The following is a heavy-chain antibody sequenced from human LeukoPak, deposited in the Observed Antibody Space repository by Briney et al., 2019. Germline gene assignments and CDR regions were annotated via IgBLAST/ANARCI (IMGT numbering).Heavy chain of an antibody. CDR3: VRDAAYSAFNM. CDR2: IKQDETEK. Sequence: GGSLRLSCTASGFTFSNFWMGWVRQAPGKGLEWVANIKQDETEKFYLGSVKGRFTISRDNAKNSLYLQMNSLRDEDTAVYYCVRDAAYSAFNMWGQGTMVTVSS. J-gene: IGHJ3*02. V-gene: IGHV3-7*01. CDR1: GFTFSNFW. D-gene: IGHD4-11*01.